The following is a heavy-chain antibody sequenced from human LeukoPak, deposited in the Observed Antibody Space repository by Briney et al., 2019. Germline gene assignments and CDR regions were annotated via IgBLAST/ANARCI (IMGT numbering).Heavy chain of an antibody. V-gene: IGHV4-39*01. CDR3: ARGRCSGGSCYMSWYYYGMDV. J-gene: IGHJ6*02. CDR2: IYYSGST. CDR1: GGSISSSYYY. Sequence: PSETLSLTCTVSGGSISSSYYYWGWIRQPPGKGLEWIGSIYYSGSTYYNPSPKSRVTISVDTSKNQFSLKLRSVTAADTAVYYCARGRCSGGSCYMSWYYYGMDVWGQGTTVTVSS. D-gene: IGHD2-15*01.